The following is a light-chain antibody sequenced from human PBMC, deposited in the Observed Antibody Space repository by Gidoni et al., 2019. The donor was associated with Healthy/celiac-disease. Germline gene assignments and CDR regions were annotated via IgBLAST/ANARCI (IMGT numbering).Light chain of an antibody. Sequence: DIQMTQSPSTLSASVGARVTITCRASQSISSWLAWYQQKPGKAPKLLIYDASSLESGVPSRFSGSGSGTEFTLTISSLQPDDFATYYCQQYNSYPALTFXGXTKVEIK. CDR1: QSISSW. CDR2: DAS. V-gene: IGKV1-5*01. J-gene: IGKJ4*01. CDR3: QQYNSYPALT.